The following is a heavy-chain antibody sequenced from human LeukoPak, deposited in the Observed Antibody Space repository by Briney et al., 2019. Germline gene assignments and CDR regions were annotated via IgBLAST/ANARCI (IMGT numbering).Heavy chain of an antibody. Sequence: ASVKVSCKASGYTFTSYGISWVRQAPGQGLEWMGWISAYNGNTNYAQKLQGRVTMTTDTSTSTAYMELRSLRSDDTAVYYCARAERAITLYSGRTRGFDYWGQGTLVTVSS. V-gene: IGHV1-18*01. CDR1: GYTFTSYG. CDR3: ARAERAITLYSGRTRGFDY. D-gene: IGHD1-26*01. J-gene: IGHJ4*02. CDR2: ISAYNGNT.